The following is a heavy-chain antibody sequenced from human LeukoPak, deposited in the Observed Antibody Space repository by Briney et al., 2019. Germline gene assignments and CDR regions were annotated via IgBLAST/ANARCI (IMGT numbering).Heavy chain of an antibody. D-gene: IGHD3-16*01. CDR3: ASSSLRGSDAFDI. J-gene: IGHJ3*02. CDR1: GGSFSGYY. Sequence: SETLSLTCAVYGGSFSGYYWSWIRQPPGKGLEWIGEINHSGSTNYNPSLKSRVTISVDTSKNQFSLKLSSVTAADTAVYYCASSSLRGSDAFDIWGQGTMVTVSS. CDR2: INHSGST. V-gene: IGHV4-34*01.